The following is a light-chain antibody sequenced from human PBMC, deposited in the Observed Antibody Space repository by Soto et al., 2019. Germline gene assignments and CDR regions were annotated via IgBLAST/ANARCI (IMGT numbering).Light chain of an antibody. Sequence: QSVLTQPASVSGSPGQSITISCTGTSSDVGGYNYVSWYQQHPDKAPKLMIYEVSNRPSGVSNRLSGSKSGNTASLTISGLQAEDEADYYCSSYTSSSTPVFGGGTKLTVL. V-gene: IGLV2-14*01. CDR2: EVS. CDR1: SSDVGGYNY. J-gene: IGLJ2*01. CDR3: SSYTSSSTPV.